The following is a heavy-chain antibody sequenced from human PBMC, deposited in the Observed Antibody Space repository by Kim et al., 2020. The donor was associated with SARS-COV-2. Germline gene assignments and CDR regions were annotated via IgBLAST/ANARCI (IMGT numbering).Heavy chain of an antibody. V-gene: IGHV3-7*01. Sequence: GGSLRLSCAASGFTFSNDWMAWVRQAPDKGLEWVASMNQDGSENYYMESVKGRFTISRDNAKRSLFLQINTLRAEDTGVYYCARYGSSSWNYWGQGTLVTVSS. CDR2: MNQDGSEN. J-gene: IGHJ4*02. D-gene: IGHD6-6*01. CDR1: GFTFSNDW. CDR3: ARYGSSSWNY.